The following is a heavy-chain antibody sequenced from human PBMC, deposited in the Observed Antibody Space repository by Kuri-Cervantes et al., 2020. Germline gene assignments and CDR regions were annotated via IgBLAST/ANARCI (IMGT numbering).Heavy chain of an antibody. Sequence: SETLSLTCTVSGGSISTSSYYWGWIRQPPGKGLEWIGSIYYSGSTYSNPSLKSRVTISVDTSKNQFSLRLSSVTAADTAVYYCARTGGPDSSDLYYGYWGQGTLVTVSS. D-gene: IGHD3-22*01. CDR2: IYYSGST. CDR1: GGSISTSSYY. J-gene: IGHJ4*02. CDR3: ARTGGPDSSDLYYGY. V-gene: IGHV4-39*01.